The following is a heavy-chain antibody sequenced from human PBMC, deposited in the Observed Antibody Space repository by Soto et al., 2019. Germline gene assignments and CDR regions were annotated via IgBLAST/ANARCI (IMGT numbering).Heavy chain of an antibody. CDR1: GFTFSSYA. V-gene: IGHV3-23*01. D-gene: IGHD2-2*01. J-gene: IGHJ4*02. Sequence: EVQLLESGGGLVQPGGSLRLSCAASGFTFSSYAMSWVRQAPGKGLEWVSTMSGSGGYTYYADSVEGRFAISRDNSKNTLYLQMADLRDEDTAVYYCATFSFCTSTSCYGREGGFWGQGTLVTVSS. CDR3: ATFSFCTSTSCYGREGGF. CDR2: MSGSGGYT.